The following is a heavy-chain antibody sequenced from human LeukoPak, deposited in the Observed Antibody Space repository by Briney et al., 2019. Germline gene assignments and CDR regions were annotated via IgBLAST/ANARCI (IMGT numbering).Heavy chain of an antibody. CDR2: ISSSGSTI. D-gene: IGHD1-14*01. J-gene: IGHJ4*02. CDR3: AIGIYYFDY. CDR1: GFTFSSYE. Sequence: GRSLRLPCAASGFTFSSYEMNWVRQAPGKGLEWVSYISSSGSTIYYADSVKGRFTISRDNAKNSLYLQMNSLRAEDTAVYYCAIGIYYFDYWGQGTLVTVSS. V-gene: IGHV3-48*03.